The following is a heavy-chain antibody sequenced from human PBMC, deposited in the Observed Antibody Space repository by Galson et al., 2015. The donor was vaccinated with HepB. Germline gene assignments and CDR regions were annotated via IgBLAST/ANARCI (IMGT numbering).Heavy chain of an antibody. V-gene: IGHV4-34*01. J-gene: IGHJ5*02. CDR1: GGSFSGYY. CDR3: ARGRRQLVHPHIGRNWFDP. CDR2: INHSGST. Sequence: ETLSLTCAVYGGSFSGYYWSWIRQPPGKGLEWIGEINHSGSTNYNPSLKSRVTISVDTSKNQFSLKLGSVTAADTAVYYCARGRRQLVHPHIGRNWFDPWGQGTLVTVSS. D-gene: IGHD6-13*01.